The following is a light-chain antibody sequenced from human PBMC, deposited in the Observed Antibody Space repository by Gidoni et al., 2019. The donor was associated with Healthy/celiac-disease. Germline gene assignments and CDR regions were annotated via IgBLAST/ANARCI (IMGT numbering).Light chain of an antibody. V-gene: IGKV3D-15*01. CDR1: QSVSSN. CDR2: GAS. CDR3: QQYNNWPPGFT. J-gene: IGKJ3*01. Sequence: EIVMTPSPATLSVSPGERATLSCRASQSVSSNLAWYQQKPGQAPRLLIYGASTRATGIPARFSGSGSGTEFTLTISSLQSEDFAVYYCQQYNNWPPGFTFGPGTKVDIK.